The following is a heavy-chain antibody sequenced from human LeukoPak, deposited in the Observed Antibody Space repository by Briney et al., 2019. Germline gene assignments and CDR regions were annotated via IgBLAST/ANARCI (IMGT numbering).Heavy chain of an antibody. V-gene: IGHV4-34*01. J-gene: IGHJ5*02. Sequence: SETLSLTCAVYGGSFSGYYWSWIRQPPGKGLEWTGEINHSGSTNYNPSLKSRVTISVDTSKNQFSLKLSSVTAADTAVYYCARGGEAAAGTGIYNWFDPWGQGTLVTVSS. CDR3: ARGGEAAAGTGIYNWFDP. CDR1: GGSFSGYY. D-gene: IGHD6-13*01. CDR2: INHSGST.